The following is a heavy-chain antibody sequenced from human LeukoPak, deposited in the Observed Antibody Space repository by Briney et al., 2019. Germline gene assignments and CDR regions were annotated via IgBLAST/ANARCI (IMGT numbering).Heavy chain of an antibody. CDR2: INQDGSAK. CDR3: ARELSWSGRDY. J-gene: IGHJ4*02. CDR1: GFTFSGSW. D-gene: IGHD3-3*01. V-gene: IGHV3-7*01. Sequence: GGSLRLSCAASGFTFSGSWMSWVRQAPGKGLEWVANINQDGSAKDYLDSVKGRFTISIDRGKNSLYLQMNSLRDEDTAVYYCARELSWSGRDYWGQGTLVTVSS.